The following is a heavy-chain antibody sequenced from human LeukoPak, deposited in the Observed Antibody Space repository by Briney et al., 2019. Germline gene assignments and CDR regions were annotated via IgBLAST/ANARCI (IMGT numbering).Heavy chain of an antibody. J-gene: IGHJ4*02. CDR1: GYTFTDYY. Sequence: GASVKVSCKAAGYTFTDYYMHWVRQAPGQGLEWMGWINPNSGGTNYAQKFQGRVTMTRDTSISTAYMELSRLRSDDTAVYYCAGDYYYDSSLDDYWGQGTLVTVSS. CDR3: AGDYYYDSSLDDY. CDR2: INPNSGGT. D-gene: IGHD3-22*01. V-gene: IGHV1-2*02.